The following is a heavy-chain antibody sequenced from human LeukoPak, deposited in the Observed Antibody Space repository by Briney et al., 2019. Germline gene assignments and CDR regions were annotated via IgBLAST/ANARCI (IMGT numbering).Heavy chain of an antibody. CDR3: ARGPTYYYDSSGYSGSRFDP. CDR2: MNPNSGNT. J-gene: IGHJ5*02. CDR1: GYTFTSYD. Sequence: VSVKVSCKASGYTFTSYDINWVRQATGQGLEWMGWMNPNSGNTGYAQKFQGRVTMTKNTSISTAYMELSSLRSEDTAVYYCARGPTYYYDSSGYSGSRFDPWGQGTLVTVSS. D-gene: IGHD3-22*01. V-gene: IGHV1-8*01.